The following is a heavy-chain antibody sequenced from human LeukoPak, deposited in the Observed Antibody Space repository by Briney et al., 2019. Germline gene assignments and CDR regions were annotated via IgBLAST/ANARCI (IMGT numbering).Heavy chain of an antibody. CDR1: GGCFSGYY. V-gene: IGHV4-34*01. Sequence: SETLSLTCAVYGGCFSGYYWSWIRQPPGKGLEWIGEINHSGSTNYNPSLKSRVTISVDTSKNQFSLKLSSVTAADTAVYYCARETDYSNYSNWFDPWGQGTLVTVSS. D-gene: IGHD4-11*01. J-gene: IGHJ5*02. CDR3: ARETDYSNYSNWFDP. CDR2: INHSGST.